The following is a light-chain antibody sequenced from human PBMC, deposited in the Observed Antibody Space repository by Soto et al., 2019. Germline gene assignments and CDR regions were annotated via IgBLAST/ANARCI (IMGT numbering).Light chain of an antibody. CDR3: QQRSNWPPIT. CDR1: QSVSSSY. CDR2: GAS. V-gene: IGKV3D-20*02. Sequence: EIVLTQSAGTVSLSPGERATLSCRAIQSVSSSYLAWYQQKPGQAPRLLIYGASSRATGIPDRFSGSGSGTDFTLTISSLEPEDFAVYYCQQRSNWPPITFGQGTRLEIK. J-gene: IGKJ5*01.